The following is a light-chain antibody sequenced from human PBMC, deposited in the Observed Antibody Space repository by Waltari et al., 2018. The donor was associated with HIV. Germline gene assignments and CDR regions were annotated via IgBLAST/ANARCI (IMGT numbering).Light chain of an antibody. CDR3: QSGDTTRAYPVVL. Sequence: SSELTQPPSVSVSPGQTATITCSGDALSTQFSYWYQQKPGRAPSLVIYKDTQRPSGIPARFSGSTSGTTVWLTINAVQPEDEADYYCQSGDTTRAYPVVLVGGGTKLTVL. CDR2: KDT. J-gene: IGLJ2*01. CDR1: ALSTQF. V-gene: IGLV3-25*03.